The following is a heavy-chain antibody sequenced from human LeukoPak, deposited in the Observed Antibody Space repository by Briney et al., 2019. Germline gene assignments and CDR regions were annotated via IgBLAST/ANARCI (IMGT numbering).Heavy chain of an antibody. CDR1: GFTVSSNY. D-gene: IGHD4-17*01. Sequence: GGSLRLSCAASGFTVSSNYMSWVRQAPGKGLEWVSVIYSGGSTYYADSVKGRFTISRDNSKNTLYLQMNSLRAEDTAVYYCAREIPSSGSRDDYGDYEPHPERDYFDYWGQGTLVTVSS. CDR3: AREIPSSGSRDDYGDYEPHPERDYFDY. J-gene: IGHJ4*02. CDR2: IYSGGST. V-gene: IGHV3-53*01.